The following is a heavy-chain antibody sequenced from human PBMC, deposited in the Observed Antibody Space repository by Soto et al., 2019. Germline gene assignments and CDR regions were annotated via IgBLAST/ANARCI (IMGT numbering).Heavy chain of an antibody. J-gene: IGHJ4*02. V-gene: IGHV3-48*01. CDR1: GFTFSSYS. D-gene: IGHD6-19*01. CDR2: ISSSSSTI. CDR3: ARYSSGWTFDY. Sequence: EVQLVESGGGLVQPGGSLRLSCAASGFTFSSYSMNWVRQAPGKGLERVSYISSSSSTIYYADSVKGRFTISIDNAKKPLYLQMNSLRAEDTAVYYCARYSSGWTFDYWGQGTLVTVSS.